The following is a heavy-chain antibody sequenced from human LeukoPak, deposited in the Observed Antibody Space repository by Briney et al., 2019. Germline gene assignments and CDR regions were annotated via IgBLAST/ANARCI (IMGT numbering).Heavy chain of an antibody. V-gene: IGHV4-59*01. CDR2: IYYSGST. Sequence: PSETLSLTCTVSGGSISSYYWSWIRQPPGKGLEWIGYIYYSGSTNCNPSLKSRVTISVDTSKNQFSLKLSSVTAADTAVYYCARDLGDFSNWFDPWGQGTLVTVSS. CDR3: ARDLGDFSNWFDP. CDR1: GGSISSYY. J-gene: IGHJ5*02. D-gene: IGHD3-3*01.